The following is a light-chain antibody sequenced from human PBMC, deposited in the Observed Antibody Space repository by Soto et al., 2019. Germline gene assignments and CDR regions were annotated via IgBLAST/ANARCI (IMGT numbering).Light chain of an antibody. Sequence: QSALTQPASVSGSPGQSITISCTGTSSDVGSYNIVSWYQQHPGKAPKLMIYEGSKRPSGVSNRFSGSKSGNTASLTISGLQAEDEADYYCCSYAGSYTVFGGGTKLTVL. CDR2: EGS. CDR1: SSDVGSYNI. J-gene: IGLJ3*02. V-gene: IGLV2-23*01. CDR3: CSYAGSYTV.